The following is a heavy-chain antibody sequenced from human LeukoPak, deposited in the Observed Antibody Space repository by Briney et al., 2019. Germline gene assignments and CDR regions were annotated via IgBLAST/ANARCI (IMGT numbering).Heavy chain of an antibody. CDR3: ARGTQSRTIAAAGRIDY. V-gene: IGHV3-23*01. J-gene: IGHJ4*02. Sequence: GGSLRLSCAASGFTFSSYAMSWVRQAPEKGLEWVSTISGSGGSTYYTDSVRGRFTISRDNSKNSLYLQMSSLRAEDTAVYYCARGTQSRTIAAAGRIDYWGQGALVTVSS. D-gene: IGHD6-13*01. CDR2: ISGSGGST. CDR1: GFTFSSYA.